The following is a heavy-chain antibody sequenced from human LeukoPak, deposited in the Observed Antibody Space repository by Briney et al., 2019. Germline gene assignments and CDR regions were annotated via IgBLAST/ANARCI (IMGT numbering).Heavy chain of an antibody. J-gene: IGHJ3*02. CDR3: ARGYSYGQGYAFDI. Sequence: GASVKVSCKASGYTFTSYDINWVRQATGQGLEWMGWMNPNSGNTGYAQKFQGRVTMTRNTSISTAYMELSSLRSEDTAVYYCARGYSYGQGYAFDIWGQGTMVTVSS. CDR1: GYTFTSYD. CDR2: MNPNSGNT. V-gene: IGHV1-8*01. D-gene: IGHD5-18*01.